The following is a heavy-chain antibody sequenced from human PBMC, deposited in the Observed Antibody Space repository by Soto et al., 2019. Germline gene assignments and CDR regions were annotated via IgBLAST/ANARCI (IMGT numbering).Heavy chain of an antibody. CDR2: ISGSGGST. J-gene: IGHJ5*02. D-gene: IGHD3-3*01. CDR1: GFTFSSYC. V-gene: IGHV3-23*01. CDR3: AKGDSSGSFDHSRGYSPPDH. Sequence: GGSLILSCAASGFTFSSYCMSWVRQAPGKGLEWVSAISGSGGSTYYADSVKGRVTISRDNSANTLYLLLNDLSVEDTAIYYCAKGDSSGSFDHSRGYSPPDHWGLGTLVTVSS.